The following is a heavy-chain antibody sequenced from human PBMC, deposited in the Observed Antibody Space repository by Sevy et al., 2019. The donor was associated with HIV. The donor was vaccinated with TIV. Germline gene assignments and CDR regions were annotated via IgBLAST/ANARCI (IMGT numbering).Heavy chain of an antibody. CDR1: GFTFKNAW. J-gene: IGHJ4*02. V-gene: IGHV3-15*01. CDR2: IKSKTDGRTR. Sequence: GGSLRLSCLASGFTFKNAWMSWVRQTPGKGLEWVGRIKSKTDGRTRDFAAFVKGRFAITREDSNNTVSLQMDNLRTEDTAIYYCTAGVGTSDFDYWGQGILVTVSS. D-gene: IGHD3-3*01. CDR3: TAGVGTSDFDY.